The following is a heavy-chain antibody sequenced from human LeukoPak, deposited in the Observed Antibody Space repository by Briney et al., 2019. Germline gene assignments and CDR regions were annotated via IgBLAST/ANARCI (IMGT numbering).Heavy chain of an antibody. V-gene: IGHV1-18*04. CDR1: GYTFTGYY. J-gene: IGHJ6*02. CDR3: ARDGGPPRTFRYNGLDV. CDR2: INPNNGNT. Sequence: ASVKVSCKASGYTFTGYYMHWVRQAPGQGLEWMGSINPNNGNTNYALELQGRVTMTTDRSTSTAYMEVRSLRSDDTAVYYCARDGGPPRTFRYNGLDVWGQGTTVTVSS. D-gene: IGHD2-21*01.